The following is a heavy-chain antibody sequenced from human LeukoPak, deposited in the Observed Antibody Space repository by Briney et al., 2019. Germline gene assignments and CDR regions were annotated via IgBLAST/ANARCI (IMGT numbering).Heavy chain of an antibody. CDR1: GYTFTSYD. J-gene: IGHJ4*02. V-gene: IGHV1-8*01. CDR3: ARDLMGAAGI. CDR2: MNPNSGNT. Sequence: RASVKVSCKASGYTFTSYDINWVRQATGQGLEWMGWMNPNSGNTGYAQKFQGRVTMTRNNAIRTAYMELSSLRSEDTAVYYCARDLMGAAGIWGQGTLVTVSS. D-gene: IGHD6-13*01.